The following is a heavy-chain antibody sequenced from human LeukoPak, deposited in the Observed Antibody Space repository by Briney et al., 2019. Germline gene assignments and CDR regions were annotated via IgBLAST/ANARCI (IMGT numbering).Heavy chain of an antibody. D-gene: IGHD3-16*02. Sequence: SETLSLTCAVYGGSFSGYYWSWIRQPPGKGLEWIGEINHSGSTNYNPSLKSRVTISVDTSKDQFSLKLSSVTAADTAVYYCARGLLGDYVWGSYRTKARLDYWGQGTLVTVSS. J-gene: IGHJ4*02. CDR3: ARGLLGDYVWGSYRTKARLDY. CDR2: INHSGST. V-gene: IGHV4-34*01. CDR1: GGSFSGYY.